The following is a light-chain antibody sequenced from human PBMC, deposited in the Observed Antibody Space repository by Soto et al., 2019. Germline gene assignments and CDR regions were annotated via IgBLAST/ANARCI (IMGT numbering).Light chain of an antibody. Sequence: DIPVTQSPSTLSALVGDRVILTCRASQNVNIWLAWYQQRPRKAPKLLIYKTSSLESGVPSRFSGSGSGTEFTLTISSLETDDFGTYFGLQYNSLPYTFGQGTKLEIK. CDR3: LQYNSLPYT. J-gene: IGKJ2*01. CDR2: KTS. CDR1: QNVNIW. V-gene: IGKV1-5*03.